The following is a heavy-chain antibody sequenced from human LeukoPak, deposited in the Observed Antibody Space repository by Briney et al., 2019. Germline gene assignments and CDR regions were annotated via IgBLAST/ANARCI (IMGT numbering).Heavy chain of an antibody. Sequence: PSETLSLTCTVSGGSISSGDYYWSWIRQPPGKGLEWFGYIYYSGSTYYNPSLKSRVTISVDTSKNQFSLKLSSVTAADTAVYYCARAGCRYYYYYYGMDVWGQGTTVTVSS. V-gene: IGHV4-30-4*01. CDR3: ARAGCRYYYYYYGMDV. CDR2: IYYSGST. J-gene: IGHJ6*02. D-gene: IGHD2-15*01. CDR1: GGSISSGDYY.